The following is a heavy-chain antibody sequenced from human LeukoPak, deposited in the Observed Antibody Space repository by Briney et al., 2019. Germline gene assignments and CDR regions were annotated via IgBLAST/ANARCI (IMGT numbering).Heavy chain of an antibody. J-gene: IGHJ2*01. CDR3: AKNSGYSGYGSRYFDL. CDR1: GFTFSNYA. V-gene: IGHV3-23*01. Sequence: AGGSLRLSCAAYGFTFSNYAMSWVRQAPGKGLEWVSAISGSGGGTYYADSVKGRFTISRDNSKNTLYLQMNSLRAEDTAVYYCAKNSGYSGYGSRYFDLWGRGTLVTVSS. D-gene: IGHD5-12*01. CDR2: ISGSGGGT.